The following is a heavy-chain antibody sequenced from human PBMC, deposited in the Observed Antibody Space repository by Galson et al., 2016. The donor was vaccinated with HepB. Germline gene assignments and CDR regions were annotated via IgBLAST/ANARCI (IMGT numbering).Heavy chain of an antibody. CDR3: ARALDY. V-gene: IGHV3-48*02. CDR1: GFTFSSYS. CDR2: ISSSSDTI. Sequence: SLRLSCAASGFTFSSYSMNWVRQAPGKGLEWLSLISSSSDTIRYADSLKGRFTISRDNAKNSLYLQMNSLRDDDTAVYYCARALDYWGQGTLVTVSS. J-gene: IGHJ4*02.